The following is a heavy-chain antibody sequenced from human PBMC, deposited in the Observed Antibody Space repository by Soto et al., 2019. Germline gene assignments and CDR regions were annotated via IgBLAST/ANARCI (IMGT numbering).Heavy chain of an antibody. D-gene: IGHD6-25*01. CDR2: IGGSGGST. V-gene: IGHV3-23*01. CDR3: AKDRGNIDV. J-gene: IGHJ6*02. CDR1: GFTFSSYG. Sequence: GGSLRLSCAVSGFTFSSYGMSWVRQAPGKGLEWVSAIGGSGGSTYYADSVKGRFTISRDNSKNTLYLQMNSLRAEDTAVYYCAKDRGNIDVWGQGTTVTVSS.